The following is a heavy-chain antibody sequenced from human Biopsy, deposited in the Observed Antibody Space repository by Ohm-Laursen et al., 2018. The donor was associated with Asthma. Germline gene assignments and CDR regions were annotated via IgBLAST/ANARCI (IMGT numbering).Heavy chain of an antibody. D-gene: IGHD5-12*01. CDR2: LIPVLGTA. J-gene: IGHJ6*02. CDR1: GDSLGSFINYA. CDR3: ARGYSGTDRIVYYYSGMEV. V-gene: IGHV1-69*13. Sequence: GASVKVSCNASGDSLGSFINYAISWVRQAPRQGLEWMGGLIPVLGTADYAPMFEGRVTITADESTSTAYLELTSPRFEDTAVYYCARGYSGTDRIVYYYSGMEVWGQGTTVTVSS.